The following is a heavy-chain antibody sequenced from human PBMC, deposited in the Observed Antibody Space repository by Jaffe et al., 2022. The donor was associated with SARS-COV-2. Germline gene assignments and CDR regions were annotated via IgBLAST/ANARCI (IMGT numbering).Heavy chain of an antibody. D-gene: IGHD3-22*01. CDR2: IYASGST. Sequence: QVQLQESGPGLVKPSQTLSLTCTVSGGSISSGSYYWSWIRQPAGKGLEWIGRIYASGSTNYNPSLKSRVTISVDTSKNQFSLKLSSVTAADTAVYYCARDTSFDYYDSSGYKTPYAFDIWGQGTMVTVSS. CDR3: ARDTSFDYYDSSGYKTPYAFDI. V-gene: IGHV4-61*02. J-gene: IGHJ3*02. CDR1: GGSISSGSYY.